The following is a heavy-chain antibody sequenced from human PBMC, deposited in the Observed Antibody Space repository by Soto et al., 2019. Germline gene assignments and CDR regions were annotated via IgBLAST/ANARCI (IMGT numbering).Heavy chain of an antibody. Sequence: RASVKVSCKASGYTFTSYGISWVRQAPGQGLEWMGWISAYNGNTNYAQKLQGRVTMTTDTSTSTAYMELRSLRSDDTAVYYCARERDYYDSSGYSIPSFDYWGQGTLVTVSS. CDR3: ARERDYYDSSGYSIPSFDY. D-gene: IGHD3-22*01. CDR2: ISAYNGNT. CDR1: GYTFTSYG. V-gene: IGHV1-18*01. J-gene: IGHJ4*02.